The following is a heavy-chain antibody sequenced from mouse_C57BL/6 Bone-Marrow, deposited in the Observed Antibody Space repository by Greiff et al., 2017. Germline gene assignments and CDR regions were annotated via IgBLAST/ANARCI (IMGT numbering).Heavy chain of an antibody. V-gene: IGHV1-64*01. CDR2: IHPNSGST. CDR3: ARKEVYDGYCWFAY. CDR1: GYTFTSYW. J-gene: IGHJ3*01. Sequence: VQLQQPGAELVKPGASVKLSCKASGYTFTSYWMHWVKQRPGQGLEWIGMIHPNSGSTNYNEKFKSKATLTVDKSSSTAYMQLSSLTSEDSAVYYCARKEVYDGYCWFAYWGQGTLVTVSA. D-gene: IGHD2-3*01.